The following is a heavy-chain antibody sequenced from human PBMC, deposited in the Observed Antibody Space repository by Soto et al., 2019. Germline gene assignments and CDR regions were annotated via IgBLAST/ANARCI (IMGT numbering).Heavy chain of an antibody. CDR1: GGSISSSNYY. CDR3: ARGSTTEKVDS. J-gene: IGHJ4*02. CDR2: IYYSGST. V-gene: IGHV4-39*01. Sequence: SETLSLTCTVSGGSISSSNYYWGWIRQPPGKGPEWIGSIYYSGSTYYNPSLKSRVTISVDTSKNQFSLKLTSVTAAGTAMYYCARGSTTEKVDSWGQGILVTVSS.